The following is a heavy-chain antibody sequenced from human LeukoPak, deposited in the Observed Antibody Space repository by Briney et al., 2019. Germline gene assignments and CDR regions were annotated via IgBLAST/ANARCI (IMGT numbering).Heavy chain of an antibody. Sequence: ASVKVSCKASGYNFTSYYMHWVRQAPGQGLEWMGIINPSGGTTSYAQKFQGRVTVTRDTSTSTAYMELRSLRSDDTAVYYCAREEYYDSSGYYYIYFDYWGQGTLVTVSS. V-gene: IGHV1-46*01. CDR2: INPSGGTT. CDR3: AREEYYDSSGYYYIYFDY. D-gene: IGHD3-22*01. J-gene: IGHJ4*02. CDR1: GYNFTSYY.